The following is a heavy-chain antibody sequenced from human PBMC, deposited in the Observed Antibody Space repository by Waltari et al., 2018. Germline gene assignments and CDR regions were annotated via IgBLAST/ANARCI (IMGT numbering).Heavy chain of an antibody. CDR2: MNPNSGNT. CDR3: ARGDRVLWWSPDGWFDP. J-gene: IGHJ5*02. D-gene: IGHD2-21*01. CDR1: GYTFTSYD. V-gene: IGHV1-8*03. Sequence: QVQLVQSGAEVKKPGASVKVSCKASGYTFTSYDINWVRQATGQGLEWMGWMNPNSGNTGYAQKFQGRVTITRNTSISTAYMELSSLRSEDTAVYYCARGDRVLWWSPDGWFDPWGQGTLVTVSS.